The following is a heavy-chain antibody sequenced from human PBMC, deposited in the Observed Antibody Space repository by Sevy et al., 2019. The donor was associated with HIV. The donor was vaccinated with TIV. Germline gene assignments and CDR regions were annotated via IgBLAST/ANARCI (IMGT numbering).Heavy chain of an antibody. CDR2: IYWNDDK. V-gene: IGHV2-5*01. CDR3: AHSNTYYYDSSGYRSYFDY. CDR1: GFSLSTSGVG. J-gene: IGHJ4*02. D-gene: IGHD3-22*01. Sequence: SGPTLVNPTQTLTLTCTFSGFSLSTSGVGVGWIRQPPGKALEWLALIYWNDDKRYSPSLKSRLTITKDTSKNQVVLTMTNMDTVDTATYYCAHSNTYYYDSSGYRSYFDYWGQGTLVTVSS.